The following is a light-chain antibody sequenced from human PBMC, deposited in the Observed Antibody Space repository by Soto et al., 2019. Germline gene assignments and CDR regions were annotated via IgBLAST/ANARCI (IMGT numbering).Light chain of an antibody. CDR2: GAS. J-gene: IGKJ5*01. CDR3: QQYGSPIT. CDR1: QSINSF. V-gene: IGKV3-20*01. Sequence: EIVFTQSPGTLSLSPGEGATLSCRASQSINSFLAWYQQRRGQAPRVLIHGASNRATGIPDRFSGSGSGTDFTLTISRLEPEDFAVDYCQQYGSPITLGPGTRLEIK.